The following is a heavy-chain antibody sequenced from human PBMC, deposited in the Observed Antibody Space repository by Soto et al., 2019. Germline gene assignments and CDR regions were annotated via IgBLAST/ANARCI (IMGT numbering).Heavy chain of an antibody. V-gene: IGHV4-34*01. CDR2: INHSGST. Sequence: SSETLSLPCAVYGGSFSGYYWRRIRQPPWQGLEWIGVINHSGSTNYNPSWKSRVTISVDTSKNQFSLKLGSVTAADSAGSDCARGLRRSLPSQNWLNPWGQRTLVIFCS. D-gene: IGHD2-2*01. CDR3: ARGLRRSLPSQNWLNP. J-gene: IGHJ5*02. CDR1: GGSFSGYY.